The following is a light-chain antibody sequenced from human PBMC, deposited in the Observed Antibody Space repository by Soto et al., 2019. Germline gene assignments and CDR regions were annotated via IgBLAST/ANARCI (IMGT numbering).Light chain of an antibody. CDR2: DAS. Sequence: EIVITQSPATLSLSPGERATLSCRASQTIDNTLAWYQRKPGQAPRLLIYDASTRATGVPARFSGSGSGTDFTLTISSLQSEDFAVYYCQHYNYWPYTFGQGTKVAIK. CDR3: QHYNYWPYT. J-gene: IGKJ2*01. V-gene: IGKV3-15*01. CDR1: QTIDNT.